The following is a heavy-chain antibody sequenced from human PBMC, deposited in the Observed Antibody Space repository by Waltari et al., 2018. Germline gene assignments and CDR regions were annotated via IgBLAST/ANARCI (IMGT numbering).Heavy chain of an antibody. CDR1: GGSISSYY. V-gene: IGHV4-59*01. Sequence: QVQLQESGPGLVKPSETLSLTCTVSGGSISSYYWSWIRQPPGKGLEWIGYIYYSGSTNYNPSPKSRVTISVDTSKNQFSLKLSSVTAADTAVYYCARSWSGGSQPLLYPVGAYYFDYWGQGTLVTVSS. D-gene: IGHD2-2*02. CDR2: IYYSGST. CDR3: ARSWSGGSQPLLYPVGAYYFDY. J-gene: IGHJ4*02.